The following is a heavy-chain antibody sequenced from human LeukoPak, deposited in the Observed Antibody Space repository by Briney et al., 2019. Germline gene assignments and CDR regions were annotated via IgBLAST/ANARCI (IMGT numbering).Heavy chain of an antibody. V-gene: IGHV3-23*01. CDR1: GFTFSDYS. CDR2: ISGSGYST. D-gene: IGHD4-17*01. J-gene: IGHJ4*02. CDR3: AKDYGDYAYYFHY. Sequence: GGSLRLSCAASGFTFSDYSMNWVRQAPGKGLEWVSVISGSGYSTYYADSVKGRFTISRDNSKNTLYLQTNSLRAEDTAVYYCAKDYGDYAYYFHYWGQGTLVTVSS.